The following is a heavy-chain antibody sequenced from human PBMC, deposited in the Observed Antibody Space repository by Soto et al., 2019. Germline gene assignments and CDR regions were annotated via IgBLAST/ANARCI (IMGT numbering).Heavy chain of an antibody. Sequence: QVQLVQSGAEVKKPGSSVKVSCKASGGTFSSYAISWVRQAPGQGLEWMGGIIPIFGTANYAQKFQGRVTITADESTSTAYMELSSLRSEDTAVYYCAGYMITFGAPYYYYGMDVWGQGTTVTVSS. J-gene: IGHJ6*02. D-gene: IGHD3-16*01. CDR3: AGYMITFGAPYYYYGMDV. V-gene: IGHV1-69*01. CDR1: GGTFSSYA. CDR2: IIPIFGTA.